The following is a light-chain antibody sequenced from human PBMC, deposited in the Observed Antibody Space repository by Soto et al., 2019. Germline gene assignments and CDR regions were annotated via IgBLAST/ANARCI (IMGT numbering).Light chain of an antibody. CDR2: GGS. Sequence: EIVLTQSPGTLSLSPGERATLSCRASQSVSSNHLAWYQQKPGQAPRLLIYGGSSRATGIPVRFSGSGSETDFTLTITRLEPEDFAVYYCQQYSSSPITFGQGTRLEI. CDR1: QSVSSNH. CDR3: QQYSSSPIT. J-gene: IGKJ5*01. V-gene: IGKV3-20*01.